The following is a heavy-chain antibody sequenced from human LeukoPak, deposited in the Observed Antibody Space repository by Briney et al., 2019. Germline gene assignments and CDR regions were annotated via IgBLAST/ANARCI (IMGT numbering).Heavy chain of an antibody. CDR1: GFTYSSYS. Sequence: PGGSLRLSCAASGFTYSSYSMNWVRQAPGKGLEWVSSISSTSSYIYYADSVKGRFTISRDNAKNSLYLQMNSLRAEDTAVYYCARVIAAAGIDYWGQGTLVTVSS. D-gene: IGHD6-13*01. CDR3: ARVIAAAGIDY. J-gene: IGHJ4*02. V-gene: IGHV3-21*01. CDR2: ISSTSSYI.